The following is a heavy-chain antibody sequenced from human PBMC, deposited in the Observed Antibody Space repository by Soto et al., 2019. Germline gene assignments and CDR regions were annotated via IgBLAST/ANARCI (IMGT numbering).Heavy chain of an antibody. CDR1: GFTFSSYA. J-gene: IGHJ4*02. D-gene: IGHD4-4*01. Sequence: QVQLVESGGGVVQPGRSLRLSCAASGFTFSSYAMHWVRQAPGKGLEWVAVISYDGSNKYYADSVKGRFTISRDNSKNPLYLRMNSLRAEDTAVYYCARDYLGYSGIDPSKTPFDYWGQGTLVTVSS. V-gene: IGHV3-30-3*01. CDR2: ISYDGSNK. CDR3: ARDYLGYSGIDPSKTPFDY.